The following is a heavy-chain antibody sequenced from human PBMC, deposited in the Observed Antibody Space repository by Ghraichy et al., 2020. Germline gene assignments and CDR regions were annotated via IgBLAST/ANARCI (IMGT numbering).Heavy chain of an antibody. Sequence: GGSLRLSCVEPGLALPTPDSSHIRKARMPAPAWDTGLNGSVNKTDYAESVSGRFTVSRDNSRNTLYLQMNDLRAEDTAVYFCASSSPRLSYFYSFYGMDVWGQCSTVIVS. CDR3: ASSSPRLSYFYSFYGMDV. D-gene: IGHD3-22*01. V-gene: IGHV3-23*01. J-gene: IGHJ6*02. CDR1: GLALPTPD. CDR2: LNGSVNKT.